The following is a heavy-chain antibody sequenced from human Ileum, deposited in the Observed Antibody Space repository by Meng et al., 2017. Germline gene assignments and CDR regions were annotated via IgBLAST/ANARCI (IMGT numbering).Heavy chain of an antibody. CDR3: TTDRWMSALDH. J-gene: IGHJ4*02. Sequence: GESLKISCAASGFTFRDAWMSWARQAPGKGLEWVGRIKSEGAGGTTDYAAPVKGRFTNSRDDSHNSLYLQMNSLKAEDTDIYYCTTDRWMSALDHWGQGTLVTVSS. CDR1: GFTFRDAW. D-gene: IGHD2-2*03. V-gene: IGHV3-15*01. CDR2: IKSEGAGGTT.